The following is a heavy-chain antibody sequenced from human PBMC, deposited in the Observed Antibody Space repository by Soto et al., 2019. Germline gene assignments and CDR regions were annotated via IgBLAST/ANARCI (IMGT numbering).Heavy chain of an antibody. V-gene: IGHV1-69*13. CDR1: GGTFSSYA. Sequence: GASVKVSCKASGGTFSSYAISWVRQAPGQGLEWMGGIIPIFGTANYAQKFQGRVTITADESTSTAYMELSSLRSEDTAVYYCARGSRYYDSSGYYYSHFDYWGQGTLVTVSS. CDR2: IIPIFGTA. J-gene: IGHJ4*02. D-gene: IGHD3-22*01. CDR3: ARGSRYYDSSGYYYSHFDY.